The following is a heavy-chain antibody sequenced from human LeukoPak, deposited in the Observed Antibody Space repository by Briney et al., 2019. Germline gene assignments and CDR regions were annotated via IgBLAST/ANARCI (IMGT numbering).Heavy chain of an antibody. D-gene: IGHD6-13*01. CDR1: GYSFTSYW. Sequence: GESLKISCEGSGYSFTSYWIGWVRQMPGKGLEWMGIIYPGDSDTRYSPSFQGQVTISADKSISTAYLQWSSLKASDTAMYYCARLIREGAAADNPFDPWGQGTLVTVSS. CDR3: ARLIREGAAADNPFDP. V-gene: IGHV5-51*01. J-gene: IGHJ5*02. CDR2: IYPGDSDT.